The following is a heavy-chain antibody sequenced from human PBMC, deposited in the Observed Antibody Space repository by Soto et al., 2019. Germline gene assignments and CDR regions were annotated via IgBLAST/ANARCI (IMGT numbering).Heavy chain of an antibody. CDR1: GGTFSSYV. J-gene: IGHJ5*02. CDR2: IIPVSGTA. Sequence: QVHLEQSGAEVKKPGSSVKVSCKFSGGTFSSYVMIWVRQAPGQGLEWMGGIIPVSGTANYAQKFHGRVTISADAATNTAYMELSSVRFDDTAVYYCATVDRSVALVGWFDPWGQGTLVTVSS. CDR3: ATVDRSVALVGWFDP. V-gene: IGHV1-69*01. D-gene: IGHD2-8*02.